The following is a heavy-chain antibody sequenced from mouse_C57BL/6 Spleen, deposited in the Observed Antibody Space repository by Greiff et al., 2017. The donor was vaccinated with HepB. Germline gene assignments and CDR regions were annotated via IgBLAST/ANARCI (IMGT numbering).Heavy chain of an antibody. CDR3: AREAGYGYDVNWYVDV. D-gene: IGHD2-2*01. CDR2: SRNKANDYTT. CDR1: GFTFSDFY. V-gene: IGHV7-1*01. Sequence: EVKLVESGGGLVQSGRSLRLSCATSGFTFSDFYMEWVRQAPGKGLEWIAASRNKANDYTTEYSASVKGRFIVSRDTSQSILYLQMNALRAEDTAMYYCAREAGYGYDVNWYVDVWGTGTTVTVSS. J-gene: IGHJ1*03.